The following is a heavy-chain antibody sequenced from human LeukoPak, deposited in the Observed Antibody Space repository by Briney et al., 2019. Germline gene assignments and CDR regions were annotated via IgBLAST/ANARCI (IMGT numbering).Heavy chain of an antibody. CDR2: ISWNSGSI. V-gene: IGHV3-9*01. D-gene: IGHD3-3*01. CDR1: GFTFDDYA. J-gene: IGHJ4*02. Sequence: GGSLRLSCAASGFTFDDYAMHWVRQAPGKGLEWVSGISWNSGSIGYADSVKGRFTISRDNAKNSLYLQMSSLRAEDTALYYCAKGFAQGLDYWGQGTLVTVSS. CDR3: AKGFAQGLDY.